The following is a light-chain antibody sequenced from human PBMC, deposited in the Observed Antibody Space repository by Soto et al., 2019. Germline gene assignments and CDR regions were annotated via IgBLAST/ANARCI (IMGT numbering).Light chain of an antibody. CDR3: QQYTNRWT. Sequence: EIVMTQSPATLSVSPGERATLSCRASQSVSNNLAWYQKKPGQAPRLLIYGASTRATGIPARFSGGGSGTEFTLTISRLQLEDCAVYYCQQYTNRWTFGQGTRVEI. J-gene: IGKJ1*01. CDR1: QSVSNN. V-gene: IGKV3-15*01. CDR2: GAS.